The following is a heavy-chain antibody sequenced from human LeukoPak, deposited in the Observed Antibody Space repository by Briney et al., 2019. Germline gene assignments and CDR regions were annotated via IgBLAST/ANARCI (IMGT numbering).Heavy chain of an antibody. J-gene: IGHJ4*02. CDR3: ARGREYSSSWYALGY. CDR1: GGSVSSGSYY. Sequence: SETLSLTCTVSGGSVSSGSYYWSWLRQPPGKGLEWIGYIYYSGSTNYNPSLKSRVTISVDTSKNQFSLKLSSVTAADTAVYYCARGREYSSSWYALGYWGQGTLVTVSS. V-gene: IGHV4-61*01. CDR2: IYYSGST. D-gene: IGHD6-13*01.